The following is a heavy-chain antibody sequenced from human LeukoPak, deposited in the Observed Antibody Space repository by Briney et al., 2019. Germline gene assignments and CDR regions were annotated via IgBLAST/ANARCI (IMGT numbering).Heavy chain of an antibody. CDR3: ARGPGDY. CDR1: GASISSYY. CDR2: IYYSGST. J-gene: IGHJ4*02. Sequence: SETLSLTCTVSGASISSYYWSWIRQPPGKGLEWIGYIYYSGSTNYNPSLKSRVTISVDTSKNQFSLKLSSVTAADTAVYYRARGPGDYWGQGTLVTVSS. V-gene: IGHV4-59*01.